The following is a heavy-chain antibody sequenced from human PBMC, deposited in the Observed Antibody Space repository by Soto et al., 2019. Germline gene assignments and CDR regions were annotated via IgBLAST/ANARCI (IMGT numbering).Heavy chain of an antibody. CDR1: GYTLTGYY. V-gene: IGHV1-2*02. D-gene: IGHD3-3*01. CDR2: INPNSGGT. Sequence: ASVKVSCKVSGYTLTGYYMHWVRQAPGQGLEWMGWINPNSGGTNYAQKFQGRVTMTRDTSISTAYMELSRLRSDDTAVYYCARGYYDFWSGYRHFDCWGQGTRVTVSS. CDR3: ARGYYDFWSGYRHFDC. J-gene: IGHJ4*02.